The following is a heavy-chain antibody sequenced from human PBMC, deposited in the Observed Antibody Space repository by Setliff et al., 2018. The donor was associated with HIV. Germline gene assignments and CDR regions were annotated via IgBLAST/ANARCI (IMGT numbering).Heavy chain of an antibody. J-gene: IGHJ4*02. CDR3: ARGKGGLVGPAEFDY. CDR2: INHTGNT. V-gene: IGHV4-34*01. CDR1: GGSFSGYH. D-gene: IGHD1-26*01. Sequence: PSETLSLTCAVYGGSFSGYHWNWIRQFPGKGLEWIGEINHTGNTQYNPSLKSRVTMSEETSKNQFSLKLKSVTAAGTAIYFCARGKGGLVGPAEFDYWGPGTLGTVS.